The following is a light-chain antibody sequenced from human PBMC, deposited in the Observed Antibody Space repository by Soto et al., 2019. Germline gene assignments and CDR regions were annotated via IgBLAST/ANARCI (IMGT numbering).Light chain of an antibody. Sequence: EIVLTQSPATLSLSPGERATLSCRASQTFSSHLAWYQQKPGQAPRLLIYDASKRATGIPARFSGRGSGTDFTLTISSLEPEDFAVYXXQQRSNWPPVITFGQGTRLEIK. J-gene: IGKJ5*01. V-gene: IGKV3-11*01. CDR1: QTFSSH. CDR2: DAS. CDR3: QQRSNWPPVIT.